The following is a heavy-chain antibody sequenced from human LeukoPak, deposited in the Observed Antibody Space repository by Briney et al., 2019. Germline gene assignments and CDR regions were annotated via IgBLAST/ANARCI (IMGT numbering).Heavy chain of an antibody. V-gene: IGHV3-21*01. CDR3: AREGAAAAFDI. CDR1: GFIFSSYS. Sequence: PGGSLRLSCAASGFIFSSYSMNWVRQAPGKGLEWVSSMRSSSSYIYYADSVKVRFTISRNNAKNSLYLQMNSLRAEDTAGYYCAREGAAAAFDIWGQETMVTVSS. CDR2: MRSSSSYI. J-gene: IGHJ3*02. D-gene: IGHD6-13*01.